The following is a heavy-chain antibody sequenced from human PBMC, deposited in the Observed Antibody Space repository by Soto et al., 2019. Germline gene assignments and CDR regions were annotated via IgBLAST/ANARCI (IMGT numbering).Heavy chain of an antibody. D-gene: IGHD3-10*01. V-gene: IGHV5-51*01. Sequence: PGESLKISCKGSGYSFTSYWIGWVRQMPGKGLEWMGIIYPGDSDTRYSPSFQGQVTISADKSISTAYLQWSSLKASDTAMYYCARRLLWFGELHQFDYWGQGTLVTVSS. CDR2: IYPGDSDT. CDR1: GYSFTSYW. CDR3: ARRLLWFGELHQFDY. J-gene: IGHJ4*02.